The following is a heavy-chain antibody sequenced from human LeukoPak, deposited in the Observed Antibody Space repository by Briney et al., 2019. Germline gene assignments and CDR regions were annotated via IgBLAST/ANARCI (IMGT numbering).Heavy chain of an antibody. J-gene: IGHJ1*01. CDR3: AKGTYYYDSGSYLECFGED. CDR2: ISNVGGRT. V-gene: IGHV3-23*01. D-gene: IGHD3-10*01. Sequence: GGSLRLSCAASGLTFSSYAMSWVRQAPGQGLEWVSTISNVGGRTYYANSVKGRFTISRDNSKSTLYLQMNTLRPEDTAVYYCAKGTYYYDSGSYLECFGEDWGQGTLVTVSS. CDR1: GLTFSSYA.